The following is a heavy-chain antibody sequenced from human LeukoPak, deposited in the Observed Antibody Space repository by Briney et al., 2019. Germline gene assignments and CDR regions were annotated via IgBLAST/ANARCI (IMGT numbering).Heavy chain of an antibody. V-gene: IGHV1-2*02. Sequence: ASVKVSCKASGYTFTGYFMHWVRQAPGRGLEGMGCINPNSGGTNYAQKFQGRVTLTRETSIRTAYMELSRLRSDDTAVYYCASSIVYCSSTSCYFNWGQGTLVTVSS. CDR2: INPNSGGT. D-gene: IGHD2-2*01. CDR1: GYTFTGYF. J-gene: IGHJ4*02. CDR3: ASSIVYCSSTSCYFN.